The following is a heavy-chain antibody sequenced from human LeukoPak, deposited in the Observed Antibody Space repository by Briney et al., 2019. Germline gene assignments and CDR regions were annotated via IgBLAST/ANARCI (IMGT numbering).Heavy chain of an antibody. Sequence: GSLSLPCSASGFTFSSYAMHWVRQAPGKGLEYVSAISSNGGSTYYADSVKGRFTISRDNSKNTLYLQMSSLRAEDTAVYYCVKGVGYCSGGSCLPIDYWGQGNLVTVSS. J-gene: IGHJ4*02. V-gene: IGHV3-64D*09. D-gene: IGHD2-15*01. CDR3: VKGVGYCSGGSCLPIDY. CDR2: ISSNGGST. CDR1: GFTFSSYA.